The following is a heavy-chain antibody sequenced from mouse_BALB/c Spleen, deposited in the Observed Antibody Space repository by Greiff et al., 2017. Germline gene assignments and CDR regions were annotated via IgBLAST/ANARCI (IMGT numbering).Heavy chain of an antibody. V-gene: IGHV5-6*01. CDR1: GFTFSSYG. D-gene: IGHD2-1*01. Sequence: EVQVVESGGDLVKPGGSLKLSCAASGFTFSSYGMSWVRQTPDKRLEWVATISSGGSYTYYPDSVKGRFTISRDNAKNTLYLQMTSLRSEDTAMYYCARDYYGNYVRPAWFAYWGQGTLVTVSA. CDR2: ISSGGSYT. J-gene: IGHJ3*01. CDR3: ARDYYGNYVRPAWFAY.